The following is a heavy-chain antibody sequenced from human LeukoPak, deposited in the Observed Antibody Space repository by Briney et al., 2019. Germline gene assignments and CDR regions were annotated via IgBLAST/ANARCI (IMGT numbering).Heavy chain of an antibody. CDR1: GGSISSYY. CDR3: ARHPREFLPFDP. J-gene: IGHJ5*02. D-gene: IGHD3-10*01. Sequence: SETLSLTCTVSGGSISSYYWSWIRQPPGMGLEWIGYIYYSGSTNYNPSLKSRVTISVDTSKNQFSLKLSSVTAADTAVYYCARHPREFLPFDPWGQGTLVTVSS. CDR2: IYYSGST. V-gene: IGHV4-59*08.